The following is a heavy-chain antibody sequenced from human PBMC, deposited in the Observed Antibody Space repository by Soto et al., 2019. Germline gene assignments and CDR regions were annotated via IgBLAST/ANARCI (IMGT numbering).Heavy chain of an antibody. CDR3: AKVGGYYYYGMDV. V-gene: IGHV3-9*01. CDR2: ISWNSGSI. CDR1: GFTLDDYA. Sequence: PGGSLRLSCAASGFTLDDYAMHWVRQAPGKGLEWVSGISWNSGSIGYADSVKGRFTISRDNAKNSLYLQMNSLRAEDTALYYCAKVGGYYYYGMDVWGQGTTVTVSS. D-gene: IGHD3-16*01. J-gene: IGHJ6*02.